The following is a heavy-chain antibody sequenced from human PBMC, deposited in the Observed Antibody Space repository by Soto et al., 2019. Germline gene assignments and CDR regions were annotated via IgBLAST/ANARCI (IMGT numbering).Heavy chain of an antibody. CDR1: GFTFSDHY. D-gene: IGHD3-10*01. Sequence: EVQLVESGGGLVQPGGSLRLSCAASGFTFSDHYMDWVRQAPGKGLEWVGRTRNKANSYSTEYAASVRGRFTISRDESKNSLYMQMNSLKTEDTAVYYCVRTSHYGSGSCNFAYWGQGTVVPVSS. CDR2: TRNKANSYST. CDR3: VRTSHYGSGSCNFAY. V-gene: IGHV3-72*01. J-gene: IGHJ4*02.